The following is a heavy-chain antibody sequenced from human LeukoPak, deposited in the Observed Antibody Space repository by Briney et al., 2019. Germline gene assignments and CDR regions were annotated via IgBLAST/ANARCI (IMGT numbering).Heavy chain of an antibody. CDR3: AKHRDSGGYEEFDY. CDR1: GFTFRSFA. Sequence: GGSLRLSCAASGFTFRSFAMSWVRQAPGKGLEWVSGLSSSGVRTFSADSVRGRFTTSRDNSKNRLYLQINSLRAEDTAVYYCAKHRDSGGYEEFDYWGQVTLVTVSS. CDR2: LSSSGVRT. V-gene: IGHV3-23*01. J-gene: IGHJ4*02. D-gene: IGHD5-12*01.